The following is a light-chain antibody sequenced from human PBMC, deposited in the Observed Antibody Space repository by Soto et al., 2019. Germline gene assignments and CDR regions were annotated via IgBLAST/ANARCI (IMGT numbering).Light chain of an antibody. V-gene: IGKV3-15*01. CDR2: GAS. Sequence: EVVLTQSPATLSVSPGAGATLSCRSSQSVGSNLAWYQQKPGQTPRVLIYGASTRAIGIPARFSGSGIGTEFTLTISSLQSEDFVVYYCQQYSNWPLLSFGGGTKVDI. CDR3: QQYSNWPLLS. CDR1: QSVGSN. J-gene: IGKJ4*01.